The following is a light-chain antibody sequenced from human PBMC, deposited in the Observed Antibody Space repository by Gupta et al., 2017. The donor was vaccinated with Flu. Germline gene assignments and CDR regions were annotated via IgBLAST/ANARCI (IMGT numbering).Light chain of an antibody. V-gene: IGLV3-19*01. Sequence: SSELTQDPAVSVALGQTVRITCQGDSLRSYYASWYQQKPGQAPVLVIYGKNNRPSGITDRVSGSSSGNNASSNITGDQAEDEAYYYCTLRDSRGTLEVFGTGTKVTVL. CDR3: TLRDSRGTLEV. CDR1: SLRSYY. J-gene: IGLJ1*01. CDR2: GKN.